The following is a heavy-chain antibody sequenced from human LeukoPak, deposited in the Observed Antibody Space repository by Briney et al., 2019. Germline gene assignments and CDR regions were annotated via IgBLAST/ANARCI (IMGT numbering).Heavy chain of an antibody. CDR2: ISGSGGST. CDR3: AKDLIVEGASDY. D-gene: IGHD1-26*01. Sequence: SGGSLRLSCAASGFTLSSYAMSWVRQAPGKGLEWVSAISGSGGSTYYADSVKGRFTISRDNSKNTLYLQMNSLRAEDTAVYYCAKDLIVEGASDYWGQGTLVTVSS. CDR1: GFTLSSYA. J-gene: IGHJ4*02. V-gene: IGHV3-23*01.